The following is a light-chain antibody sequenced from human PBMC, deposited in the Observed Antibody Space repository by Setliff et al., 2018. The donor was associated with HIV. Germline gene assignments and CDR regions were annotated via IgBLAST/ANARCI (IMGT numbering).Light chain of an antibody. J-gene: IGLJ3*02. Sequence: QSVLAQPASVSGSPGQSITISCTGSSSTFENYSFVSWYQQSPGKAPKLIIYEDTKRPPGVSDRFSGSKSDNTASLTISGLQAGDEGDYLCCSYTSSNIWVFGGGTKVTVL. CDR1: SSTFENYSF. CDR3: CSYTSSNIWV. V-gene: IGLV2-23*01. CDR2: EDT.